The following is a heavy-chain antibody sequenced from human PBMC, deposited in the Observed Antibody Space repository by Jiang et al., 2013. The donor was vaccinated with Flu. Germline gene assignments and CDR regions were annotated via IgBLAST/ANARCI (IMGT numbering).Heavy chain of an antibody. V-gene: IGHV6-1*01. Sequence: RTYYRSKWYNDYAVSVKSRITINPDTSKNQFSLQLNSVTPEDTAVYYCARERGIAAAGIFDYWGQGTLVTVSS. CDR3: ARERGIAAAGIFDY. D-gene: IGHD6-13*01. J-gene: IGHJ4*02. CDR2: TYYRSKWYN.